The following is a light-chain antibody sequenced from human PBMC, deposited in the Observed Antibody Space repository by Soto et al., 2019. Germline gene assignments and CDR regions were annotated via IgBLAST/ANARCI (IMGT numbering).Light chain of an antibody. CDR1: GSDVGGYNY. J-gene: IGLJ2*01. V-gene: IGLV2-14*01. CDR3: SSYTSSSTPHVV. Sequence: QSVLTQPASVSGSPGQSITISCTETGSDVGGYNYVSWYQHHPGKAPKLMIYEVSTRPSGVSNRFSGSKSGNTASLTISGLQAEDEADYYCSSYTSSSTPHVVFGGGTKLTVL. CDR2: EVS.